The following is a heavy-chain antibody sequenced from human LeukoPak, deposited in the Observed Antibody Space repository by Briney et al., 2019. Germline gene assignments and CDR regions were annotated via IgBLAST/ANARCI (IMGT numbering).Heavy chain of an antibody. CDR1: GYTFTSYG. J-gene: IGHJ4*02. V-gene: IGHV1-69*05. D-gene: IGHD5-12*01. CDR2: IIPIFGTA. CDR3: ARNPVDIVATGGDYFDY. Sequence: GASVKVSCKASGYTFTSYGISWVRQAPGQGLEWMGGIIPIFGTANYAQKFQGRVTITTDESTSTAYMELSSLRSEDTAVYYCARNPVDIVATGGDYFDYWGQGTLVTVSS.